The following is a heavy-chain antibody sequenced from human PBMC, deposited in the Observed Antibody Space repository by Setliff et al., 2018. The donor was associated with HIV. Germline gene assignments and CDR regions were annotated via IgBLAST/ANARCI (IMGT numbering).Heavy chain of an antibody. Sequence: PSETLSLTCTVSGGSISSSNYYWGWIRQPPGKGLEWIGSIYYSGSTYYNPSLKSRVTISVDTSKNQFSLKLSSVTAADTAVYYCARRKGYCSGPSCLEFSWFDPWGQGTLVTVSS. J-gene: IGHJ5*02. D-gene: IGHD2-2*01. CDR1: GGSISSSNYY. CDR2: IYYSGST. CDR3: ARRKGYCSGPSCLEFSWFDP. V-gene: IGHV4-39*01.